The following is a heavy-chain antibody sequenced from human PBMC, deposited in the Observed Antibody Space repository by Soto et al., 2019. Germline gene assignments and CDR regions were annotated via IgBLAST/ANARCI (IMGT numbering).Heavy chain of an antibody. J-gene: IGHJ3*02. CDR1: GGSISSYY. D-gene: IGHD6-25*01. V-gene: IGHV4-59*01. CDR3: AGDRRGGEDAFDI. CDR2: IYYSGST. Sequence: SETLSLTCTVSGGSISSYYWSWIRQPPGKGLEWIGYIYYSGSTNYNPSLKSRVTISVDTSKNQFSLKLSSVTAADTAVYYCAGDRRGGEDAFDIWGQGTMVTVSS.